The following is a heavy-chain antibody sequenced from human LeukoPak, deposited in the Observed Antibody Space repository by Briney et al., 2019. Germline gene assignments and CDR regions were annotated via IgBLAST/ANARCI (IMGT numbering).Heavy chain of an antibody. J-gene: IGHJ4*02. CDR1: GFTFSSYG. D-gene: IGHD3-22*01. V-gene: IGHV3-30*02. Sequence: GGSLRLSCAASGFTFSSYGMHWVRQAPGKGLEWVAFIRYDGSNKYYADSVKGRFTISRDNSKNTLYLQMNSLRAEDTAVYYCARVLYDSSGTYLDYWGQGTLVTVSS. CDR3: ARVLYDSSGTYLDY. CDR2: IRYDGSNK.